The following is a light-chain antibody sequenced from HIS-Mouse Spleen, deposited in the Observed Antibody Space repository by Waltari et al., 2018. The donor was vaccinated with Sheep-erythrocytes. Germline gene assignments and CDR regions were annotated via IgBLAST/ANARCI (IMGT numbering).Light chain of an antibody. CDR2: DVS. V-gene: IGLV2-11*01. CDR3: RSYAGSYNHV. J-gene: IGLJ1*01. Sequence: QSALTQPRSVSGSPGQSVTISCTGTSSDVGGYNYVSWYQQHPGKAPKLMIYDVSKRPSGVPDRFSGSKSGNTASLTISGLQAEDEADYYCRSYAGSYNHVFATGTTVTVL. CDR1: SSDVGGYNY.